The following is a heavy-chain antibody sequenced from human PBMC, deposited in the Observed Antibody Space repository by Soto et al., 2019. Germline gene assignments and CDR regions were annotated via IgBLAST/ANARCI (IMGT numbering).Heavy chain of an antibody. Sequence: QVQLVESGGGVVQPGRSLRLSCAASGFTFSSYGMHWVRQAPGKGLEWVAVILYDGSNKYYADSVKGRFTISRDNSKNTLYLQMNSLRAEDTAVYYCARDWASSSWSPRGWIDPWGQGTLVTVSS. J-gene: IGHJ5*02. CDR3: ARDWASSSWSPRGWIDP. D-gene: IGHD6-13*01. CDR2: ILYDGSNK. V-gene: IGHV3-33*01. CDR1: GFTFSSYG.